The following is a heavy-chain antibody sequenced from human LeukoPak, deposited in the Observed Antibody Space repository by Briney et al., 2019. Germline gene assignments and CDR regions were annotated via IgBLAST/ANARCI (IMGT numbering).Heavy chain of an antibody. V-gene: IGHV4-59*10. J-gene: IGHJ4*02. CDR2: IYTSGST. Sequence: PSETLSLTCAVYGGSFSGYYWSWIRQPAGKGLEWIGRIYTSGSTNYNPSLKSRVTMSVDTSKNQFSLKLSSVTAADTAVYYCARSYDSSGYPLYLAYWGQGTLVTVSS. CDR1: GGSFSGYY. D-gene: IGHD3-22*01. CDR3: ARSYDSSGYPLYLAY.